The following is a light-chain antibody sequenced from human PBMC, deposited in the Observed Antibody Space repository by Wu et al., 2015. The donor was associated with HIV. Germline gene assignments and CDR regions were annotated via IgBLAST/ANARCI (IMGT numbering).Light chain of an antibody. CDR1: QSISSN. V-gene: IGKV3-20*01. J-gene: IGKJ4*01. CDR2: GAS. CDR3: QQYGSSPLT. Sequence: ENLLTQSPGTLSLSPGERATLSCRASQSISSNLAWYQQKPGQAPRLLIYGASSRATGIPDRFSGSGSGTDFTLTISRLEPEDFAVYYCQQYGSSPLTFGGGPRWRSN.